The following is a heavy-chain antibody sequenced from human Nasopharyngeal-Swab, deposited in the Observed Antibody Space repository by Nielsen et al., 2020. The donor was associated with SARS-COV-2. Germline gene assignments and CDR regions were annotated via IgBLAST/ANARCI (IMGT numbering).Heavy chain of an antibody. CDR1: GYSFTSYW. D-gene: IGHD1-26*01. J-gene: IGHJ6*02. CDR2: IDPSDSYT. Sequence: GGSLRLSCKGSGYSFTSYWISWVRQMPGKGLEWMGRIDPSDSYTNYSPSFQGHVTISADKSISTAYLQWSSLKASDTAMYYCARHGSTWELNRTPPLYYYGMDVWGQGTTVTVSS. CDR3: ARHGSTWELNRTPPLYYYGMDV. V-gene: IGHV5-10-1*01.